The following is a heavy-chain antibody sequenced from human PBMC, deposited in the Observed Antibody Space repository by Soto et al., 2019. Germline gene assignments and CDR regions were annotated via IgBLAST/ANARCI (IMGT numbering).Heavy chain of an antibody. CDR3: ASISHITVTTSPLGGMDV. V-gene: IGHV1-69*01. Sequence: QVQLLQSGAEVKKPGSSVKVSCKASGGTFSSYAISWVRQAPGQGLEWMGGIIPIFGTANYAQKFQGRVTITADESTSTAYMELSSLRSEDTAVYYCASISHITVTTSPLGGMDVWGQGTTVTVSS. CDR1: GGTFSSYA. D-gene: IGHD1-7*01. CDR2: IIPIFGTA. J-gene: IGHJ6*02.